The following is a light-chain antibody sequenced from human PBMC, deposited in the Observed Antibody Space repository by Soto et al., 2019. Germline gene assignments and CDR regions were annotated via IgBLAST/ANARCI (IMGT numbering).Light chain of an antibody. CDR3: QQYNNWPCT. CDR2: GAS. V-gene: IGKV3-15*01. J-gene: IGKJ2*02. Sequence: EIVLTQSPGTLSLSPGERATLSCRASQSVSSSYLAWYQQKPGQAPRLLIYGASTRATGIPARFSGSGSGTEFTLTISSLQSEDFAVYYCQQYNNWPCTFGQGTKLEIK. CDR1: QSVSSSY.